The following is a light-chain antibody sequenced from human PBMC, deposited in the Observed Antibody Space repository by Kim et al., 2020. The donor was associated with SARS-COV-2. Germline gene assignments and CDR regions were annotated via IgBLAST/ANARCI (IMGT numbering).Light chain of an antibody. V-gene: IGKV1-39*01. J-gene: IGKJ4*01. CDR1: QNIDDF. CDR2: GAS. CDR3: QQSYRTPLT. Sequence: DIQMTQSPSSLSASVGDRVTITCRASQNIDDFLNWYQHKPGQAPRLLIYGASSLQSGVPSRFTGSGSGTEFTLTISSLQADDFATYYSQQSYRTPLTFGGGTKVDIK.